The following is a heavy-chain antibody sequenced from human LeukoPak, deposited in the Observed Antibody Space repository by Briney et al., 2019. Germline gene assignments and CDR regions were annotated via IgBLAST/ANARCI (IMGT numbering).Heavy chain of an antibody. J-gene: IGHJ4*02. CDR1: GYTFTSYG. Sequence: ASVKVSCKASGYTFTSYGISWVRQAPGQGLEWMGWISAYNGNTNYAQKLQGRVTMTTDTSTSTAYMELRSLRSDDTAVCYCARDEPQAAAGRFDYWGQGTLVTVSS. CDR2: ISAYNGNT. D-gene: IGHD6-13*01. V-gene: IGHV1-18*01. CDR3: ARDEPQAAAGRFDY.